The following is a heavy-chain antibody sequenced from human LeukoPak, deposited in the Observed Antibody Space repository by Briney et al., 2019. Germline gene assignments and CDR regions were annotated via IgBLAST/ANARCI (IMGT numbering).Heavy chain of an antibody. CDR3: TIRGGTRATLNDY. V-gene: IGHV1-69*06. J-gene: IGHJ4*02. CDR2: IIPIFGTA. Sequence: GASVKVSCKASGGTFSSYAISWVRQAPGQGLEWMGGIIPIFGTANYAQKFQGRVAITADKSTSTAYMELSSLRSEDTAVYYCTIRGGTRATLNDYWGQGTLVTVSS. CDR1: GGTFSSYA. D-gene: IGHD3-10*01.